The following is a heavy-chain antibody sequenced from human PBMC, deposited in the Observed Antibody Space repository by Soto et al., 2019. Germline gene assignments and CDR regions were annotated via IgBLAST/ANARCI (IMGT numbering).Heavy chain of an antibody. D-gene: IGHD6-13*01. J-gene: IGHJ6*03. CDR2: ISSSSSYI. CDR3: ARDRAAGTLEYYYYYYMDV. V-gene: IGHV3-21*01. Sequence: GGSLRLSCAASGFTFSSYSMNWVRQAPGKGLEWVSSISSSSSYIYYADSVKGRFTISRDNAKNSLYLQMNSLRAEDTAVYYCARDRAAGTLEYYYYYYMDVWGKGTTVTVSS. CDR1: GFTFSSYS.